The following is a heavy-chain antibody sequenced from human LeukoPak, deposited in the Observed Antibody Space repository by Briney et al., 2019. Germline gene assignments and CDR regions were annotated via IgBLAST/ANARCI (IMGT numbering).Heavy chain of an antibody. CDR1: GFTFSSYS. CDR2: ISSSSYI. V-gene: IGHV3-21*01. Sequence: PGGSLRLSCAASGFTFSSYSMNWVRQAPGKGLEWVSSISSSSYIYCADSVKGRFTISRDNAKNSLYLQMNSLRAEDTAVYYCARVRAVTTFFGHDAFDIWGQGTMVTVSS. CDR3: ARVRAVTTFFGHDAFDI. J-gene: IGHJ3*02. D-gene: IGHD4-17*01.